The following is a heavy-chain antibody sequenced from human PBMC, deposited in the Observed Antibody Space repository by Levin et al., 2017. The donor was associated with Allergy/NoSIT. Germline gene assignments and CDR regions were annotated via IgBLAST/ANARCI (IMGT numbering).Heavy chain of an antibody. V-gene: IGHV5-51*01. CDR2: IYPGDSDT. CDR1: GYSFTSYW. Sequence: GESLKISCKGSGYSFTSYWIGWVRQMPGKGLEWMGIIYPGDSDTRYSPSFQGQVTISADKSISTAYLQWSSLKASDTAMYYCARPSCSSTSCYTYFDYWGQGTLVTVSS. D-gene: IGHD2-2*02. CDR3: ARPSCSSTSCYTYFDY. J-gene: IGHJ4*02.